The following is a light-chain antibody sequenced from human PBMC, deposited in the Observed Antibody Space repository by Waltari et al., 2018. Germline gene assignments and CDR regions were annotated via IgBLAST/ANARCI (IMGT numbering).Light chain of an antibody. CDR2: DDN. J-gene: IGLJ3*02. CDR3: CSYAGSYTWV. V-gene: IGLV2-23*01. Sequence: QSALTQPASVSGSPGPSITSSCTGPSSDVGNYNLVSWYQQYPGKAPKVMIYDDNRRPSGVSDRFSGSKSGNTASLTISGVQAEDEADYYCCSYAGSYTWVFGGGTKLTVL. CDR1: SSDVGNYNL.